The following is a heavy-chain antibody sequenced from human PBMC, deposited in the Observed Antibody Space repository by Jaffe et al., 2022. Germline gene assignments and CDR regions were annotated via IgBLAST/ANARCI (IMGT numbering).Heavy chain of an antibody. CDR1: GGSISSSSYY. D-gene: IGHD4-4*01. Sequence: QLQLQESGPGLVKPSETLSLTCTVSGGSISSSSYYWGWIRQPPGKGLEWIGSIYYSGSTYYNPSLKSRVTISVDTSKNQFSLKLSSVTAADTAVYYCASYNPRYPRKAYSNDFDYWGQGTLVTVSS. CDR2: IYYSGST. V-gene: IGHV4-39*01. CDR3: ASYNPRYPRKAYSNDFDY. J-gene: IGHJ4*02.